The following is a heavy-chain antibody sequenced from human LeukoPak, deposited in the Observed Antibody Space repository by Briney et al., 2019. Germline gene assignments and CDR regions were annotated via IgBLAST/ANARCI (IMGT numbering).Heavy chain of an antibody. V-gene: IGHV4-61*02. CDR1: GGSISDGNYY. D-gene: IGHD6-19*01. CDR3: VRLETAEQWVDY. J-gene: IGHJ4*02. CDR2: VYSSGKT. Sequence: PSETLSLTCAVSGGSISDGNYYWNWIRQPAGKGLEWIGRVYSSGKTNYNPSFNSRVTVSIDTSKNQFSLKVGSVTASDTAVYYCVRLETAEQWVDYWGQGTLVTVSS.